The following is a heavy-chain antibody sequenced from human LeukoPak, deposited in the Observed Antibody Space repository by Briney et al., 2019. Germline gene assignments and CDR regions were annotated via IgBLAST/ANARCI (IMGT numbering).Heavy chain of an antibody. CDR1: GVSLSSSY. D-gene: IGHD3-22*01. CDR3: VRGNYDNRGYSNAFDI. V-gene: IGHV4-59*01. CDR2: IYYNGNT. J-gene: IGHJ3*02. Sequence: PPGTPSLTCTVSGVSLSSSYWSSVRHPPRKRLEWSWYIYYNGNTNSNPSLNSRVTISVDTSKTQFSLKLSSVTAADTAVYYCVRGNYDNRGYSNAFDIWGQGAMVTVSS.